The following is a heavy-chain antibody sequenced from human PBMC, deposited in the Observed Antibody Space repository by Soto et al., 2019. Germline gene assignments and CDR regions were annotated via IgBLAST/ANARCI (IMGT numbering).Heavy chain of an antibody. V-gene: IGHV1-3*01. J-gene: IGHJ4*02. Sequence: QVQLVQSGAEVKKPGASVKVSCKASGYTVTNYAIHWVRQAPGPSLEWMGRINAGDGNTRYPQNSQGRVTITRDTSARTAYMELSSLRSEDTAVYFCARFSGDGSGNNFDNWGQGTLVTVSS. CDR1: GYTVTNYA. D-gene: IGHD3-10*01. CDR2: INAGDGNT. CDR3: ARFSGDGSGNNFDN.